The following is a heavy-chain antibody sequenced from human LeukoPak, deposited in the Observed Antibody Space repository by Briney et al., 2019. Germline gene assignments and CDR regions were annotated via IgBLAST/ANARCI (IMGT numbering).Heavy chain of an antibody. Sequence: GGSLRLSCVASEFTFSSYAMSWVRQAPGKGLEWVSAISGSGGSTYYADSVKGRFTISRDNSKNTLYLQMNSLRAEDTAVYYCAKDLSVISGDWFDPWGQGTLVTVSS. CDR3: AKDLSVISGDWFDP. V-gene: IGHV3-23*01. D-gene: IGHD3-10*01. CDR1: EFTFSSYA. J-gene: IGHJ5*02. CDR2: ISGSGGST.